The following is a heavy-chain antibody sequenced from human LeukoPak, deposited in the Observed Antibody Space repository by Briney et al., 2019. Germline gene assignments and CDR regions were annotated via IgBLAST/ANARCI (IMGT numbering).Heavy chain of an antibody. J-gene: IGHJ6*02. V-gene: IGHV4-4*07. D-gene: IGHD2-15*01. Sequence: SETLSLSCTVSGGSISSYYWSWLRQPAGKGLEWIGRIYTSGSTNYNPSLKSRVTMSGDTSTDQFSLKLSSVTAADTAVYYCAREPLPMYCSGGSCYARHYYYVMDVGGQGTTVTVS. CDR1: GGSISSYY. CDR3: AREPLPMYCSGGSCYARHYYYVMDV. CDR2: IYTSGST.